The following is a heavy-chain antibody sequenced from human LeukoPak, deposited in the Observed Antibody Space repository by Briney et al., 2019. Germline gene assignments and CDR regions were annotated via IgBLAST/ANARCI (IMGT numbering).Heavy chain of an antibody. J-gene: IGHJ3*02. CDR1: GGSISSYY. CDR3: AGGYDSSGYYAFDI. Sequence: SETLSLTCTVSGGSISSYYWSWIRQPAGKGLEWIGRIYTSGSTNYNPSLKSRVTMSVDTSKNQFFLKLSSVTAADTAVYYCAGGYDSSGYYAFDIWGQGTMVTVSS. CDR2: IYTSGST. V-gene: IGHV4-4*07. D-gene: IGHD3-22*01.